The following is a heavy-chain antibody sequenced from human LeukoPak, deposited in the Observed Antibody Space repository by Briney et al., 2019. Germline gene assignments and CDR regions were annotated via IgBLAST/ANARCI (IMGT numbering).Heavy chain of an antibody. CDR1: GGSISSGDYY. J-gene: IGHJ5*02. CDR2: IYYSGST. V-gene: IGHV4-30-4*08. CDR3: ARSVPAGWFDP. Sequence: PSQTLSLTCTVSGGSISSGDYYWSWIRQPPGKCLEWIGYIYYSGSTYYNPSLKSRVTISVDTSKNQFSLKLSSVTAADTAVYYCARSVPAGWFDPWGQGTLVTVSS. D-gene: IGHD2-2*01.